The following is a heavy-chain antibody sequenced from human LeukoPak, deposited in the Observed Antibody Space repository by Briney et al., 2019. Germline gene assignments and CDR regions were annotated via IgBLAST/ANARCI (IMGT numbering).Heavy chain of an antibody. CDR3: AKGQAYDFWSGYYSL. CDR2: ISWDGGST. CDR1: GFTFDDYT. D-gene: IGHD3-3*01. Sequence: GGSLRLSCAASGFTFDDYTMHWVRQAPGKGLEWVSLISWDGGSTYYADSVKGRFTISRDNSKNSLYLQMNSLRTEDTALYYCAKGQAYDFWSGYYSLWGQGTLVTVSS. V-gene: IGHV3-43*01. J-gene: IGHJ4*02.